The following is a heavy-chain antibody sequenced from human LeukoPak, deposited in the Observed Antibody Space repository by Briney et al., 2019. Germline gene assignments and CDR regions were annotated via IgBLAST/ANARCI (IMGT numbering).Heavy chain of an antibody. D-gene: IGHD6-13*01. CDR1: GGSFSGYY. CDR3: TSGPGYRIAT. J-gene: IGHJ5*02. Sequence: SETLSLTGAVHGGSFSGYYWSWVRQSPGKGLEWIGYIHNSGRTNYNPSLKGRVTISLDTSKNQFSLKLSSVTTADTAVYHCTSGPGYRIATWGQGILVTVSS. CDR2: IHNSGRT. V-gene: IGHV4-59*01.